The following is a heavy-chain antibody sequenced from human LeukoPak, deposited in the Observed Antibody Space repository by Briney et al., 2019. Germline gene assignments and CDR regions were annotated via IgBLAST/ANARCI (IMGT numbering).Heavy chain of an antibody. D-gene: IGHD3-10*01. CDR3: ARALKVRGVIITTNWFDP. J-gene: IGHJ5*02. CDR1: GYTFTSCD. V-gene: IGHV1-8*01. CDR2: MNPNSGNT. Sequence: ASVKVSCKASGYTFTSCDINWVRQATGQGLEWMGWMNPNSGNTGYAQKFQGRVTMTRNTSISTAYMELSSLRSEDTAVYYCARALKVRGVIITTNWFDPWGQGTLVSVSS.